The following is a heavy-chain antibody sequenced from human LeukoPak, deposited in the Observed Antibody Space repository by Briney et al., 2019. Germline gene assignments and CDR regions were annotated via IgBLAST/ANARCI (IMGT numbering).Heavy chain of an antibody. CDR3: ARKNDFDI. Sequence: PSETLSLTCTVSSDSITSYYWTWIRQPAGKGLEWIGRIYTSGSTNYNPSLKSRVTISVDTSKRQISLNLTSVTAADTAVYYCARKNDFDIWGQGTLVTVSS. CDR2: IYTSGST. D-gene: IGHD2/OR15-2a*01. V-gene: IGHV4-4*07. J-gene: IGHJ3*02. CDR1: SDSITSYY.